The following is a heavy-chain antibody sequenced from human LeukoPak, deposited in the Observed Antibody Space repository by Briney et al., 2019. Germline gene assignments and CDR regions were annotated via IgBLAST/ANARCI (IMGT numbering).Heavy chain of an antibody. J-gene: IGHJ4*02. V-gene: IGHV1-18*01. Sequence: GASVKVSCKASGYTFTSYGISWVRQAPGQGLEWMGWISAYNGNTNYAQKLQGRVTMTTDTSTSTAYMELRSLRSDDTAVYYCARVLSVWGSYRPYYFDYWGQGTLVTVSS. CDR1: GYTFTSYG. D-gene: IGHD3-16*01. CDR2: ISAYNGNT. CDR3: ARVLSVWGSYRPYYFDY.